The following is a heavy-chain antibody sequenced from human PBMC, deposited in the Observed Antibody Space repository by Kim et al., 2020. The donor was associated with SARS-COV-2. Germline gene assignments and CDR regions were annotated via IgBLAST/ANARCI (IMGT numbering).Heavy chain of an antibody. CDR2: ISSSGSTI. D-gene: IGHD5-18*01. V-gene: IGHV3-48*03. CDR1: GFTFSSYE. J-gene: IGHJ4*02. Sequence: GSLRLSCAASGFTFSSYEMNWVRQAPGKGLEWVSYISSSGSTIYYADSVKGRFTISRDNAKNSLYLQMNSLRAEDTAVYYCARDIGWWTAMVGTEYYFDYWGQGTLVTVSS. CDR3: ARDIGWWTAMVGTEYYFDY.